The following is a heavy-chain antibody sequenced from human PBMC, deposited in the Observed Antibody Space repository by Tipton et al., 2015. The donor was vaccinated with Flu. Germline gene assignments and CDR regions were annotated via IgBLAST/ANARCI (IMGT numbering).Heavy chain of an antibody. J-gene: IGHJ6*02. CDR3: VRYSVGWRDV. CDR1: GYTFTSYW. CDR2: IYPSDSDT. D-gene: IGHD6-19*01. Sequence: MQLVQSGTEVKKPGESLKISCKGSGYTFTSYWIGWVRQLPGKGLEWMGIIYPSDSDTRYSPSFQGQVTLSADKSINTAYLHWTSLRASDTAMYYCVRYSVGWRDVWGQGTTVIVSS. V-gene: IGHV5-51*01.